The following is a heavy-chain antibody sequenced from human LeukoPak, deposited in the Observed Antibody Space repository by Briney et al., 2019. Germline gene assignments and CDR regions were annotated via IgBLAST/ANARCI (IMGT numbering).Heavy chain of an antibody. CDR3: ARLMVRGVIIHYDAFDI. D-gene: IGHD3-10*01. CDR1: GFTFSDSA. Sequence: GGSLRLSCAASGFTFSDSAMTWVRQAPGKGLEWVSLISFSGDSIYYADSVKGRFTISRDNAKNSLYLQMNSLRAEDTAVYYCARLMVRGVIIHYDAFDIWGQGTMVTVSS. J-gene: IGHJ3*02. CDR2: ISFSGDSI. V-gene: IGHV3-21*01.